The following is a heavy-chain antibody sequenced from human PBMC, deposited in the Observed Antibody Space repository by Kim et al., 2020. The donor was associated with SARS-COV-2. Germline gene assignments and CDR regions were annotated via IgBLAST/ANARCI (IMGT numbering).Heavy chain of an antibody. J-gene: IGHJ4*02. V-gene: IGHV4-39*01. CDR3: ARRRGPFDY. CDR2: GT. Sequence: GTYSNPPLKSRVTISVDTSKNQFSRKLSSVTAADTAVYYCARRRGPFDYWGQGTLVTVSS.